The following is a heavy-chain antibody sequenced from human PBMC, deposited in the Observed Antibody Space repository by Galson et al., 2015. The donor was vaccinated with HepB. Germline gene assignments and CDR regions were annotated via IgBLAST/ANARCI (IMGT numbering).Heavy chain of an antibody. CDR1: GFTFSSYA. V-gene: IGHV3-23*01. CDR2: ISGSGGST. CDR3: AKGEQWLTYYFDY. Sequence: SLRLSCAASGFTFSSYAMSWVRQAPGKGPEWASAISGSGGSTYYADSVKGRFTISRDNSKSTLYLQMNSLRAEDTAVYYCAKGEQWLTYYFDYWGQGTLVTVSS. D-gene: IGHD6-19*01. J-gene: IGHJ4*02.